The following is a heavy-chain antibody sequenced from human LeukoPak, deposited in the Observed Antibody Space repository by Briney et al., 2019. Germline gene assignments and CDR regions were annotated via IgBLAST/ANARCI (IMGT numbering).Heavy chain of an antibody. CDR3: ARGSCYDSSGYYYHDY. CDR2: IYPGDSDT. CDR1: GYSFTSYW. Sequence: GESLKISCKGSGYSFTSYWIGWVRQMPGKGLEWMGIIYPGDSDTRYGPSFQGQVTISADKSISTAYLQWSSLKASDTAMYYCARGSCYDSSGYYYHDYWGQGTLVTVSS. D-gene: IGHD3-22*01. J-gene: IGHJ4*02. V-gene: IGHV5-51*01.